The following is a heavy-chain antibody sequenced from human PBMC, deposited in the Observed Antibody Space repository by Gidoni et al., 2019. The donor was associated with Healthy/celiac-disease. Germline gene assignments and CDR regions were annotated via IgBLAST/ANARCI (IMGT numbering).Heavy chain of an antibody. D-gene: IGHD2-15*01. J-gene: IGHJ5*02. CDR3: ARGEIGGGSCYYP. Sequence: QVQLQQWGAGLLKPSETLSLTCAVYGGSFSGYYWSWIRQPPGKGLEWIGEINHSGSTNYNPSLKSRVTISVDTSKNQFSLKLSSVTAADTAVYYCARGEIGGGSCYYPWGQGTLVTVSS. CDR2: INHSGST. CDR1: GGSFSGYY. V-gene: IGHV4-34*01.